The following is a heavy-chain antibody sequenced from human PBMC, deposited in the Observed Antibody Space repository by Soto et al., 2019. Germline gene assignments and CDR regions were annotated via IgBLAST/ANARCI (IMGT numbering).Heavy chain of an antibody. CDR2: IYYSGST. V-gene: IGHV4-31*03. J-gene: IGHJ5*02. CDR1: GGSISSGGYY. Sequence: GLEPTSETLSLTCTVSGGSISSGGYYWSWIRQHPGKGLEWIGYIYYSGSTYYNPPLKSRVTISVDTSKNQFSLKLSSVTAADTAVYYCARMRLSGWFDPWGQGTLVTVSS. CDR3: ARMRLSGWFDP.